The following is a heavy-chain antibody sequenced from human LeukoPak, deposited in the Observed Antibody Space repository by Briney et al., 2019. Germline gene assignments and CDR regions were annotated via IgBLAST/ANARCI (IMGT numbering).Heavy chain of an antibody. CDR1: GGSISSGDYY. V-gene: IGHV4-30-4*01. CDR2: IYYSGST. J-gene: IGHJ4*02. Sequence: SETLSLTCTVSGGSISSGDYYWSWIRQPPGKGLEWIGYIYYSGSTYYNPSLKSRVTVSVDSSKNQFSLKLSSVTAADTAVYYCARVRHSGYVDYWGQGTLVTVSS. CDR3: ARVRHSGYVDY. D-gene: IGHD1-26*01.